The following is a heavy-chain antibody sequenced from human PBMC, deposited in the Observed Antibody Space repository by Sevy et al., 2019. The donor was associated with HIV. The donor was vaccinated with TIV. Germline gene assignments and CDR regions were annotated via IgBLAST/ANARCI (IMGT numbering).Heavy chain of an antibody. J-gene: IGHJ3*02. CDR3: ARLSVYYYDSDGYYTTGNAFDI. CDR2: IYRGENT. CDR1: GFDVISTY. V-gene: IGHV3-53*01. Sequence: GGSLRLSCAATGFDVISTYMSWVRQGPGKGLEWVSIIYRGENTHYTDSVKGRFTISRDNSKNTLFLQMNSLRAEDTAVYYCARLSVYYYDSDGYYTTGNAFDIWGQGTMVTVSS. D-gene: IGHD3-22*01.